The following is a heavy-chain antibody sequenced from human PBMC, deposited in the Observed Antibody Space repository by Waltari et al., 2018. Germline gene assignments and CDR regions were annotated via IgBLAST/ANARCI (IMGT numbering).Heavy chain of an antibody. V-gene: IGHV3-30*02. Sequence: QVQLVESGGGVVQPGGSLRLSWAASGFPFSSYGLHWVRQAPGKGLEWVAFIRYDGSNKYYADSVKGRFTISRDNSKNTLYLQMNSLRAEETAVYYCAKDSGYDSFDYWGQGTLVTVSS. D-gene: IGHD5-12*01. J-gene: IGHJ4*02. CDR1: GFPFSSYG. CDR2: IRYDGSNK. CDR3: AKDSGYDSFDY.